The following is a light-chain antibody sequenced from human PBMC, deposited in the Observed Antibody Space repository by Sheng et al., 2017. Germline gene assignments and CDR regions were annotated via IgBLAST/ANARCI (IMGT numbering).Light chain of an antibody. Sequence: DIQMTQSPSSVSASIGDRVTLTCRASQDISTWLAWYQQKPGKSPKLLIYSASALETGVPSRFSGRGSGTDFTLIISSLQPEDFATYFCQQGSSFPLTFGGGTKVEIK. V-gene: IGKV1D-12*01. CDR2: SAS. CDR1: QDISTW. CDR3: QQGSSFPLT. J-gene: IGKJ4*01.